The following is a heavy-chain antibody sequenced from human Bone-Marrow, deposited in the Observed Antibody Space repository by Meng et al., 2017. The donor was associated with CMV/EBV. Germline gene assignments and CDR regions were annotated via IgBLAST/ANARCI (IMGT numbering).Heavy chain of an antibody. J-gene: IGHJ4*02. CDR2: ISSSGSTI. CDR3: ASLDTAMDNDY. D-gene: IGHD5-18*01. CDR1: GFTFSSYE. V-gene: IGHV3-48*03. Sequence: GGSLRLSCVASGFTFSSYEMNWVRQAPGKGLEWVSYISSSGSTIYYADSVKGRFTISRDNAKNSLYLQMNSLRAEDTAVYYCASLDTAMDNDYWGQGTLVTVSS.